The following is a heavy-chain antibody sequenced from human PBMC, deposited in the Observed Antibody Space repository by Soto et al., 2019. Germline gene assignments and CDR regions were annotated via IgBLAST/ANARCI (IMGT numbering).Heavy chain of an antibody. V-gene: IGHV3-23*01. Sequence: GGSLRLSCAASGFTFSNAWINWVRQAPGKGLEWVSAISGSGGSTYYADSVKGRFTISRDNSKNTLYLQMNSLRSDDTAVYYCAKELVPLYYDGMDVWGQGTTVTVSS. D-gene: IGHD6-6*01. CDR3: AKELVPLYYDGMDV. CDR1: GFTFSNAW. CDR2: ISGSGGST. J-gene: IGHJ6*02.